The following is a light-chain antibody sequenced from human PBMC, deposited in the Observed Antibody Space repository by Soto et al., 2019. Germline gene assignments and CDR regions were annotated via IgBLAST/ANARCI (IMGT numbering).Light chain of an antibody. CDR2: AAS. CDR1: QGIAND. Sequence: DIPMTQSPSSLSASVGDRITITCRASQGIANDLAWFQQKPGKAPKRLIYAASRLQSGVPSRFSGSGSGTEFTLTISSLQPDDFATYYCQQYNIYSFGQGRRLEVK. J-gene: IGKJ5*01. CDR3: QQYNIYS. V-gene: IGKV1-17*01.